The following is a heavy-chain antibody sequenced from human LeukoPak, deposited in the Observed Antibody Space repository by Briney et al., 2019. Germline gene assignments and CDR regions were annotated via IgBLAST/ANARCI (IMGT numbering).Heavy chain of an antibody. CDR1: GCTFSTYG. D-gene: IGHD2-2*01. Sequence: GGSLRLSCETSGCTFSTYGMHWVRQAPGKGLEWLALISFDGSVKSYGTSVKGRFTISRDNAKNSLYLQMNSLRAEDTAVYYCANHLACGRTSCPPFDYWGQGTLVTVSS. CDR3: ANHLACGRTSCPPFDY. J-gene: IGHJ4*02. CDR2: ISFDGSVK. V-gene: IGHV3-33*05.